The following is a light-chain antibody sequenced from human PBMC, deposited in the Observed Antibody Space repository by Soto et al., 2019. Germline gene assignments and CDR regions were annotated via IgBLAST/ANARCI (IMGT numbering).Light chain of an antibody. V-gene: IGKV3-20*01. CDR1: QSSSST. Sequence: EIVMTQSPATLSVSPGERATLSCRASQSSSSTLAWHQQKPGQAPRLLIYGASSRGTGIPDRFSGSGSGTDFTLTISRLEPEDFAVYYCQQYGGSPITFGQGTRLEIK. CDR3: QQYGGSPIT. CDR2: GAS. J-gene: IGKJ5*01.